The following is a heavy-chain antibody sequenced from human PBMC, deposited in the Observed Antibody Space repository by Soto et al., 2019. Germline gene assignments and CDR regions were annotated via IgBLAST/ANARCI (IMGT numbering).Heavy chain of an antibody. CDR3: ARASYYDWCFEV. J-gene: IGHJ4*02. CDR1: FCSINSACHS. V-gene: IGHV4-30-2*06. D-gene: IGHD3-9*01. Sequence: PSETLSLTCTVSFCSINSACHSWFWWLQSPLECLDWIGYSYHSGSSYYNPSLQSRVTISLDRSKAQFYLTLTSVTAADKAVYLCARASYYDWCFEVWGMGTPVTVSS. CDR2: SYHSGSS.